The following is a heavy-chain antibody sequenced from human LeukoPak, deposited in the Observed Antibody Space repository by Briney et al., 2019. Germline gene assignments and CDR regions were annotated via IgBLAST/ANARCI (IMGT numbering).Heavy chain of an antibody. CDR2: INPSGGST. CDR3: ARTGYIAAAGTYYGMDV. V-gene: IGHV1-46*01. CDR1: GYTFTSYC. Sequence: ASVKVSCKASGYTFTSYCMHWVRQAPGQGLEWMGIINPSGGSTSYAQKFQGRVTMTRDTSTSTVYMELSSLRSEDTAVYYCARTGYIAAAGTYYGMDVWGQGTTVTVSS. J-gene: IGHJ6*02. D-gene: IGHD6-13*01.